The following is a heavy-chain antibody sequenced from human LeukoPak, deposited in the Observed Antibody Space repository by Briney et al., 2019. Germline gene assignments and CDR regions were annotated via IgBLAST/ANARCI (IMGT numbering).Heavy chain of an antibody. D-gene: IGHD3-10*01. V-gene: IGHV4-59*12. CDR2: IYYSGRT. J-gene: IGHJ5*02. Sequence: SETLSLTCTVSIVSINSYYWSWLPQPPGKGLEWSGYIYYSGRTNYNTSLKSRVTISIDTSKNKFSLKLSSVTAADTAVYYCARAEWFGEALGFDPWGQGTLVTVSS. CDR1: IVSINSYY. CDR3: ARAEWFGEALGFDP.